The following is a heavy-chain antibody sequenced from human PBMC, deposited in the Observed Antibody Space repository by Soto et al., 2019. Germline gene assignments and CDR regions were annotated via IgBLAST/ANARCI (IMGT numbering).Heavy chain of an antibody. CDR1: GYTFTSYD. J-gene: IGHJ5*02. Sequence: ASVKVSCKASGYTFTSYDINWVRQAAGQGLEWMGWMNPNTGNKRFAQRFQGRITMTTNTSISTVYMKLSSLRSEDTAVYYCARGPFRSSSHWFDPWGQGALVTVSS. D-gene: IGHD6-6*01. CDR3: ARGPFRSSSHWFDP. V-gene: IGHV1-8*01. CDR2: MNPNTGNK.